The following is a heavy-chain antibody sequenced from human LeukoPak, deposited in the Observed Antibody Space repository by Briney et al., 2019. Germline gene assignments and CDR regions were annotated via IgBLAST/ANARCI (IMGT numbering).Heavy chain of an antibody. CDR3: VVGGSPGY. CDR1: GLAFSAYK. J-gene: IGHJ4*02. V-gene: IGHV3-74*01. D-gene: IGHD2-15*01. Sequence: GGSLRLSCAASGLAFSAYKMHWVRQAPRKGLVWVSRISTDGYTTDYADFVQGRFTASRDNTKNTWSLGMNSLRAEDTAVYYCVVGGSPGYWGQGTLVTVSS. CDR2: ISTDGYTT.